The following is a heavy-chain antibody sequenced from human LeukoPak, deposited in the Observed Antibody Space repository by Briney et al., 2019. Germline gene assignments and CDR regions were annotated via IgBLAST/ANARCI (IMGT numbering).Heavy chain of an antibody. J-gene: IGHJ3*02. D-gene: IGHD3-3*01. CDR3: ARESTIPDAFDI. V-gene: IGHV3-30-3*01. CDR2: ISYDGSNK. CDR1: GFTFSSYA. Sequence: GRSLRPSCAASGFTFSSYAMHWVRQAPGKGLEWVAVISYDGSNKYYADSVKGRFTISRDNSRNTLYLQMNSLRAEDTAVYYCARESTIPDAFDIWGQGTMVTVSS.